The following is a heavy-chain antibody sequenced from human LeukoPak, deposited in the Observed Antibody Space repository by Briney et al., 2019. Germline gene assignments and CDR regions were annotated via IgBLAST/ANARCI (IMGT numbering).Heavy chain of an antibody. CDR2: IGANGDST. CDR1: GFTFSNYE. D-gene: IGHD2-21*01. Sequence: GGSLRLSCAASGFTFSNYEMNWVRQAPGKGLEWVSTIGANGDSTYYADSVKGRFTISRDNSKNTLFLQMNSLRAEDTAVYYCAKRAYCSGATCYHFFDYWGQGNLVTVSS. V-gene: IGHV3-23*01. J-gene: IGHJ4*02. CDR3: AKRAYCSGATCYHFFDY.